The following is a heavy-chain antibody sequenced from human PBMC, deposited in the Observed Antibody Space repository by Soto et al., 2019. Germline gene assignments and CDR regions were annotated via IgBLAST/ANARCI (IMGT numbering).Heavy chain of an antibody. V-gene: IGHV4-30-4*01. CDR1: GGSINSGDYY. J-gene: IGHJ4*02. D-gene: IGHD3-16*02. Sequence: HVQLQESGPGLVKPSQTLSLTCTVSGGSINSGDYYWSWIRQPPGKGLEWIGYISYSGTTYYKPSLRSRITISLDTSKNQFSLRLASVTAADTAVYYCARTNYDYVWGSYRFDYWGQGTLVTVSS. CDR3: ARTNYDYVWGSYRFDY. CDR2: ISYSGTT.